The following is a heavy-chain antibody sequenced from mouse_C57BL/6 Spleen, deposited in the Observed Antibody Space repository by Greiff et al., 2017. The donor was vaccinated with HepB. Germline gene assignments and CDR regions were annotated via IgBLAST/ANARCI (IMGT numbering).Heavy chain of an antibody. J-gene: IGHJ2*01. Sequence: DVQLQESGPELVKPGASVKMSCKASGYTFTDYNMHWVKQSHGKSLEWIGYINPNNGGTSYNQKFKGKATLTVNKSSSTAYMELRSLTSEDSAVYYCARCTTVYYFDYWGQGTTLTVSS. CDR1: GYTFTDYN. CDR2: INPNNGGT. D-gene: IGHD1-1*01. CDR3: ARCTTVYYFDY. V-gene: IGHV1-22*01.